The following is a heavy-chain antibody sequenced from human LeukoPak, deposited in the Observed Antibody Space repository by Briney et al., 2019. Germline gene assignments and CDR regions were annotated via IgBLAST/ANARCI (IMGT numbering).Heavy chain of an antibody. Sequence: PGGSLRLSCAASGFTFSDFYMTWIRQAPGKGLEWVSYISNRGSTIHYADSVRGRFTISRDNAKKSLYLQMNGLRAEDTAVYYCARSTDRSVYFREITLYYFDYWGQGTLVTVSS. CDR3: ARSTDRSVYFREITLYYFDY. CDR2: ISNRGSTI. D-gene: IGHD3-22*01. J-gene: IGHJ4*02. V-gene: IGHV3-11*01. CDR1: GFTFSDFY.